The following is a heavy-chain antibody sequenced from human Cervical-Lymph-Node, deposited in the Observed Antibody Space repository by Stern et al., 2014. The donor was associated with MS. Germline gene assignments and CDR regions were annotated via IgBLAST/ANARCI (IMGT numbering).Heavy chain of an antibody. Sequence: QVHLMQSGAEVKKPGASVKVSCQSSGYLFTGYYYIHWVRQAPGQGLEWAGRINRNSGGTNYAQKFQGRGTMTRDTSINTIYMELTRLSSDDTAVYFCATIDYGDYKDYWGQGTLVTVSS. J-gene: IGHJ4*02. CDR1: GYLFTGYY. V-gene: IGHV1-2*06. D-gene: IGHD4-17*01. CDR2: INRNSGGT. CDR3: ATIDYGDYKDY.